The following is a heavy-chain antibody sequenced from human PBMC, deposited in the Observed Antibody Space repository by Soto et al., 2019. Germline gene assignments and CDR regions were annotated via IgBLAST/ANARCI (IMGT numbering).Heavy chain of an antibody. Sequence: QLQLQESGSGLVTPLHTLSLNCAVSGGSISSGGYCWSWIRQPLGGGLEWIGCIYDSGNTYFNPSPKSRVTMSVDRSNNRFSLSLGSVTAADTAEYYCARSLNCNDPFDYWGPGTLVTVSS. CDR1: GGSISSGGYC. V-gene: IGHV4-30-2*01. D-gene: IGHD1-20*01. J-gene: IGHJ4*02. CDR2: IYDSGNT. CDR3: ARSLNCNDPFDY.